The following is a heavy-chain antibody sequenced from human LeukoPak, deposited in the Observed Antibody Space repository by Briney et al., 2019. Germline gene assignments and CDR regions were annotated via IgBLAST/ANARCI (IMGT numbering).Heavy chain of an antibody. J-gene: IGHJ4*02. D-gene: IGHD1-1*01. CDR2: VSPKTGTP. V-gene: IGHV1-2*02. CDR1: GYIFTDYD. CDR3: VRGRYNILLDY. Sequence: ASVRVSCKASGYIFTDYDIHWVRQAPGQGLHWVGWVSPKTGTPIYAQKFLGRVTMTRDTSITTAYLDVNRLRSDDTGVYFCVRGRYNILLDYWGQGTLVTVSS.